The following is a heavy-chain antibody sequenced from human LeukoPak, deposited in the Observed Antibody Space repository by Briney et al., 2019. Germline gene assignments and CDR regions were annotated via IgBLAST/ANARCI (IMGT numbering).Heavy chain of an antibody. CDR1: GGSISSYY. V-gene: IGHV4-59*01. CDR2: IYYSGST. CDR3: ARGKNWGYFDY. Sequence: PSETLSLTCTVSGGSISSYYWSWIRQPPGKGLEWIGYIYYSGSTNYNPSLKSRVTISVDTSKNQFSLKLSSVTAADTAVYYCARGKNWGYFDYRGQGTLVTVSS. J-gene: IGHJ4*02. D-gene: IGHD7-27*01.